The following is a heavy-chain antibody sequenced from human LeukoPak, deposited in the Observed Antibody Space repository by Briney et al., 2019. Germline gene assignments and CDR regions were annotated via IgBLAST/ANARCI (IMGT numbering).Heavy chain of an antibody. V-gene: IGHV5-51*01. Sequence: GESLKISCKGSGYSFTSYWIGWVRQMPGKGLEWMGIIYPGDSDTRYSPSFQGQVTISADKSISTAYLQWSSLKASDTAMYYCARYTYDSSGCLHLEYFQHWGQGTLVTVSS. CDR2: IYPGDSDT. CDR3: ARYTYDSSGCLHLEYFQH. J-gene: IGHJ1*01. CDR1: GYSFTSYW. D-gene: IGHD3-22*01.